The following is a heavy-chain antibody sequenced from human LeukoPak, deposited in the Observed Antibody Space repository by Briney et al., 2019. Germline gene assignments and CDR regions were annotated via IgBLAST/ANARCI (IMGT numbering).Heavy chain of an antibody. CDR1: GFTFSSYA. Sequence: GGSMRPSCAASGFTFSSYAMSWVRQPAGKGLEWGSAIRGSGGSTYYADSVKGRSTISRDNSKNTLYLQMNSLRAEDTAVYYCAKDYYYDSSVVAFDIWGQGTMVTVSS. J-gene: IGHJ3*02. CDR3: AKDYYYDSSVVAFDI. V-gene: IGHV3-23*01. CDR2: IRGSGGST. D-gene: IGHD3-22*01.